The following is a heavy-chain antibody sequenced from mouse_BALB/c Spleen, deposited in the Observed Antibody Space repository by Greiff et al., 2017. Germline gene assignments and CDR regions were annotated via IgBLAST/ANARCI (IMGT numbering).Heavy chain of an antibody. CDR2: IDTSDSYT. V-gene: IGHV1-69*01. CDR1: GYTFTDYW. J-gene: IGHJ2*01. D-gene: IGHD2-1*01. Sequence: VQLQQPGAELVMPGASVKMSCKASGYTFTDYWMHWVKQRPGQGLEWIGAIDTSDSYTSYNQKFKGKATLTVDESSSTAYMQLSSLTSEDSAVYYCARRGNCLFDYWGEGTTLTVSS. CDR3: ARRGNCLFDY.